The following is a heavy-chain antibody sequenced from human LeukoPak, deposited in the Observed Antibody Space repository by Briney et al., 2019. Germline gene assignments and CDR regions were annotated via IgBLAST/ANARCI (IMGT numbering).Heavy chain of an antibody. J-gene: IGHJ3*01. CDR1: GFTFSSYE. CDR3: AMKAVPRPRLYDAFDF. V-gene: IGHV3-48*03. Sequence: PWGSLRLSCAASGFTFSSYEMNWVRQAPGKGLEWVSYISSSGSTIYYADSVKGRFTISRDNAKNSLYLQMNSLRADDTAVYYCAMKAVPRPRLYDAFDFWGQGTVVTVSS. CDR2: ISSSGSTI. D-gene: IGHD2-2*02.